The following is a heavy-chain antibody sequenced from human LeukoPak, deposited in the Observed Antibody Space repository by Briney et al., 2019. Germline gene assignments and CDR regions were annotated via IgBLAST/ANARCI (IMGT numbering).Heavy chain of an antibody. J-gene: IGHJ5*02. V-gene: IGHV4-59*01. CDR1: GFTFSSYW. CDR3: ARDRGYCSGGSCYNWFDP. Sequence: LRLSCAASGFTFSSYWMSWIRQPPGKGLEWIGYIYYSGSTNYNPSLKSRVTISVNTSKNQFPLKLSSVTAADTAVHYCARDRGYCSGGSCYNWFDPWGQGTLVTVSS. D-gene: IGHD2-15*01. CDR2: IYYSGST.